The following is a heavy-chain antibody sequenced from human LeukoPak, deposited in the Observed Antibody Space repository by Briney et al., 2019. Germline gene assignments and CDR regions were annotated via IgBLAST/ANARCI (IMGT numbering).Heavy chain of an antibody. D-gene: IGHD6-13*01. J-gene: IGHJ6*03. CDR1: GGSISDDY. V-gene: IGHV4-59*01. CDR3: ARGVVGIAAHMDV. CDR2: IHYSGTT. Sequence: SETLSLTCTVSGGSISDDYWSWLRQPPGEGLEWIAYIHYSGTTNYNPSLKSRVTISIDTSKKQFSLKVSSVTAADTAVYYCARGVVGIAAHMDVWGKGTTDTVSS.